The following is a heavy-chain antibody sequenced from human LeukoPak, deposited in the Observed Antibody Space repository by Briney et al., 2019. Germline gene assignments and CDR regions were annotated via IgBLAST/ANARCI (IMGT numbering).Heavy chain of an antibody. V-gene: IGHV4-4*07. D-gene: IGHD3-9*01. J-gene: IGHJ5*02. CDR1: GGSISSYY. CDR2: IYTSGST. Sequence: PSETLSLTCTVSGGSISSYYWSWIRQPAGKGLEWIGRIYTSGSTNYNPSLKSRVTMSVDTSKNQSSLKLSSVTAADTAVYYCARDYDILTGENWFDPWGQGTLVTVSS. CDR3: ARDYDILTGENWFDP.